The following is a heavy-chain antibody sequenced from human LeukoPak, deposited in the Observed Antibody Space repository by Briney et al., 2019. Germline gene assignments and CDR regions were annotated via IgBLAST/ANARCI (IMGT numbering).Heavy chain of an antibody. J-gene: IGHJ4*02. Sequence: FQGRVTMTRDTSTSTVYMELSSLRSEDTAVYYCARDPTPNLGSSGYFDYWGQGTLVTVSS. CDR3: ARDPTPNLGSSGYFDY. V-gene: IGHV1-46*01. D-gene: IGHD3-22*01.